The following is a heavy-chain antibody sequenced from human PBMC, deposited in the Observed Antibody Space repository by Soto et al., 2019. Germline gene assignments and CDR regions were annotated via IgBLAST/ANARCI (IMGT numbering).Heavy chain of an antibody. J-gene: IGHJ3*02. CDR3: ATIAFRPAFDI. CDR2: MSIDGSIK. V-gene: IGHV3-30*03. CDR1: GLIFSGFG. D-gene: IGHD3-3*02. Sequence: PVGLLRLRCAVSGLIFSGFGVSWILQDQSKWLEWVADMSIDGSIKYYAVSDKGRFTSSSDKSKNTRYLQMNSLRAEDTAVSDGATIAFRPAFDIWVQGSRVTGSS.